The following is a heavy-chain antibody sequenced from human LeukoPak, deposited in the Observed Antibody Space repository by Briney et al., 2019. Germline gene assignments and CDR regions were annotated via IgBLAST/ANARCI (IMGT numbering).Heavy chain of an antibody. CDR2: ISGGGDNK. D-gene: IGHD4-11*01. CDR1: GFTFSGFA. CDR3: AKMKGHPRPTYYMDV. V-gene: IGHV3-23*01. J-gene: IGHJ6*03. Sequence: GGYLRLSCAASGFTFSGFAMSWVRRTPGMGLKWVSGISGGGDNKVYAGSVKGRFTISRDNPKNTLYLEKNSLRAEDTAIYHCAKMKGHPRPTYYMDVWGQRTTVTVSS.